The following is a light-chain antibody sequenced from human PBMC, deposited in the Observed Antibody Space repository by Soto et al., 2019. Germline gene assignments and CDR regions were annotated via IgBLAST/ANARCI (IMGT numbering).Light chain of an antibody. CDR2: GAS. Sequence: EIVMTQSPATLSVSPGERATLSCRASQSVSSNLAWYQQKPGQAPRLLIYGASTRATGIPARCSGSGSGTEFTRTISSLQSEDFAVYYCQEYNNWPRTFGQGTKVYIK. V-gene: IGKV3-15*01. J-gene: IGKJ1*01. CDR1: QSVSSN. CDR3: QEYNNWPRT.